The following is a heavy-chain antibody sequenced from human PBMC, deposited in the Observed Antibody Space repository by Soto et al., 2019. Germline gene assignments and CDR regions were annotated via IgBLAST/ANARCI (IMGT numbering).Heavy chain of an antibody. J-gene: IGHJ4*02. CDR1: GFTFSNYW. CDR2: IKPDGSDK. Sequence: GGSLRLSFAASGFTFSNYWMTWVRQAPGKGLGWVANIKPDGSDKYYVDSVKGRFTISRDNAKNSLYLQMNGLRAEDTAVYYCARAYYGSDYWGQGTPVTVSS. V-gene: IGHV3-7*04. D-gene: IGHD3-10*01. CDR3: ARAYYGSDY.